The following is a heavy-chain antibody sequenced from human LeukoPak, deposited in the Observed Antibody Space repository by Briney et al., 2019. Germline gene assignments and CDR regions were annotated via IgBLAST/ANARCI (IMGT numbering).Heavy chain of an antibody. Sequence: PGGSLRLSCAASGFTFSSYNMNWVRQAPGKGLEWVSSTTSSSSYIYYADSVKGRFTISRDNAKNSLYLQMNSLRAEDTALYYCARGFLAAMVSTYYYYYMDVWGKGTTVTVSS. CDR3: ARGFLAAMVSTYYYYYMDV. V-gene: IGHV3-21*04. CDR1: GFTFSSYN. CDR2: TTSSSSYI. D-gene: IGHD5-18*01. J-gene: IGHJ6*03.